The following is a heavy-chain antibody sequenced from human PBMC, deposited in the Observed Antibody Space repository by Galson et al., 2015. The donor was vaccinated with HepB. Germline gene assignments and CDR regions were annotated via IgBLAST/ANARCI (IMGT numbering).Heavy chain of an antibody. CDR2: INPSGGST. CDR1: GYTFTSYY. V-gene: IGHV1-46*04. D-gene: IGHD3-10*01. CDR3: ARAVSFSYGSKYYYGMDV. Sequence: SVKVSCKASGYTFTSYYMHWVRQAPGQGLEWMGIINPSGGSTSYAQKLQGRVTMTRDTSTSTVYMELSSLRSEDTAVYYCARAVSFSYGSKYYYGMDVWGQGTTVTVSS. J-gene: IGHJ6*02.